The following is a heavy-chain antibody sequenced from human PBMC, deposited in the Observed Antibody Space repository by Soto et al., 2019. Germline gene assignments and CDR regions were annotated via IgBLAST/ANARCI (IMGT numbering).Heavy chain of an antibody. CDR1: GSTFPNSA. J-gene: IGHJ5*02. D-gene: IGHD3-3*01. CDR2: INVGNGNT. CDR3: ARDSATIFGVVILSGWFDP. Sequence: ASVPVSFPASGSTFPNSAIHLVRQAPGQTLEWMGWINVGNGNTKYSQKFQGRVTITRDTSASTAYMELSSLRSEDTAVYYCARDSATIFGVVILSGWFDPWGQGTLVTVSS. V-gene: IGHV1-3*01.